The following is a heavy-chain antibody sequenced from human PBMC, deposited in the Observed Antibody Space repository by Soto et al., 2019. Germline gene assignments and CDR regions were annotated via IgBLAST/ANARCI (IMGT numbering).Heavy chain of an antibody. J-gene: IGHJ6*03. V-gene: IGHV3-74*01. D-gene: IGHD2-15*01. CDR2: INGDGTII. CDR3: AKVRRYSGGRCYYMDV. CDR1: GFTFSNYW. Sequence: GGSLRLSCAASGFTFSNYWMHWVRQAPGKGLVWVSRINGDGTIISYADSVKGRFTISRDNAKNTLYLQLNSLGAEDTAVYYCAKVRRYSGGRCYYMDVWGKGTTVTVSS.